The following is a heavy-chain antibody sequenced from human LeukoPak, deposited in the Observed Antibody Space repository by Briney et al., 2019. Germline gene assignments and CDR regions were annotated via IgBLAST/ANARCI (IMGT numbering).Heavy chain of an antibody. V-gene: IGHV4-34*01. J-gene: IGHJ5*02. Sequence: SETLSLTCAVYGGSFSGYYWSWIRQPPGKGLEWIGEINHSGSTNYNPSLKSRVTISVDTSKNQFSLKLSSVTAADTAVYYCATVARKRYCSSTSCNNWFDPWGQGTLVTVSS. D-gene: IGHD2-2*01. CDR1: GGSFSGYY. CDR3: ATVARKRYCSSTSCNNWFDP. CDR2: INHSGST.